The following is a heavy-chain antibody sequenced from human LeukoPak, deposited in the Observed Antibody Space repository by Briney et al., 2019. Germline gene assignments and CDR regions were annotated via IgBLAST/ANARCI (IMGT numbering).Heavy chain of an antibody. V-gene: IGHV1-46*01. D-gene: IGHD3-16*02. CDR1: GYTFTSYY. J-gene: IGHJ4*02. CDR2: INPSGGST. Sequence: ASVKVSCKASGYTFTSYYMHWVRQAPGQGLEWMGIINPSGGSTSYAQKFQGRVTMTRDTSTSTVYMELSSLRSEDTAVYYCARDRGYDYVWGSYRYEGRYFDYWGQGTLVTVSS. CDR3: ARDRGYDYVWGSYRYEGRYFDY.